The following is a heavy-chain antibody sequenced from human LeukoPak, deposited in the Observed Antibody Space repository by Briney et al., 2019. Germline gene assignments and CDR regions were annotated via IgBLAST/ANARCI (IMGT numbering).Heavy chain of an antibody. CDR2: ITKGGGGT. V-gene: IGHV3-23*01. D-gene: IGHD5-12*01. J-gene: IGHJ4*02. CDR3: AQSDLGYYFHY. CDR1: GFTFGTYA. Sequence: GGSLRLSCAASGFTFGTYAMSWVRQAPGKGLEWVSAITKGGGGTYYADSVKGRFTISRDNSRNTLYLQMSSLRAEDTAVYYCAQSDLGYYFHYGGQGTLVTVSS.